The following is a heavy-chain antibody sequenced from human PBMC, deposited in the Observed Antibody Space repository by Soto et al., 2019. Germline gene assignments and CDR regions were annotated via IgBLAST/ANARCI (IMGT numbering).Heavy chain of an antibody. CDR3: ARGVGRLKYCSSTSCSRKDWFHP. CDR2: INHSGST. CDR1: GGAFSGYY. Sequence: SETLSLTSGVYGGAFSGYYWSWIRQPPGKGLEWIGEINHSGSTNYNPSLKSRVTISVDTSKNQFSLKLSSVTAADTAVYYCARGVGRLKYCSSTSCSRKDWFHPWRQGILVTVSS. V-gene: IGHV4-34*01. D-gene: IGHD2-2*01. J-gene: IGHJ5*02.